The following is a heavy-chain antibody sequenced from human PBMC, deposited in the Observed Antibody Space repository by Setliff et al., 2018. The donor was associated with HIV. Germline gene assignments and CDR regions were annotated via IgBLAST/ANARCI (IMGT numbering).Heavy chain of an antibody. CDR2: IYYSGSTYYYGGST. J-gene: IGHJ6*02. CDR3: ASGYSIYYYYGMDV. CDR1: GGSISSSIYY. D-gene: IGHD5-18*01. V-gene: IGHV4-39*07. Sequence: SETLSLTCTVSGGSISSSIYYWGWIRQPPGKGLEWIGFIYYSGSTYYYGGSTYYNPSLKSRVTISVDTSKNQFSLKLSSVTAADTAVYYCASGYSIYYYYGMDVWGQGTTVTVSS.